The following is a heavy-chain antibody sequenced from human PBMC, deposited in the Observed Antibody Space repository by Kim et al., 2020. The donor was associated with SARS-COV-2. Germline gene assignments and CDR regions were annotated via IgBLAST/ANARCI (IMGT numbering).Heavy chain of an antibody. Sequence: GGSLRLSCAASEFTFSSYEMNWVRQAPGKGLEWTSYISSSGTTIYYADSVKGRFTISRDNAKNSLYLQMNSLRAEETAIYYCASGYTLGSGYWGQGTLVTVS. D-gene: IGHD5-18*01. V-gene: IGHV3-48*03. J-gene: IGHJ4*02. CDR2: ISSSGTTI. CDR3: ASGYTLGSGY. CDR1: EFTFSSYE.